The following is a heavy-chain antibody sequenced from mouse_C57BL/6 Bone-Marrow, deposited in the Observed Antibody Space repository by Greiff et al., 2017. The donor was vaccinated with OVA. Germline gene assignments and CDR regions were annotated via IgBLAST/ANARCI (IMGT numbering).Heavy chain of an antibody. CDR3: ARQLRLWFAY. CDR2: IWSGGST. D-gene: IGHD3-2*02. CDR1: GFSLTSYG. J-gene: IGHJ3*01. Sequence: QVHVKQSGPGLVQPSQSLSITCTVSGFSLTSYGVHWVRQSPGKGLEWLGVIWSGGSTDYNAAFISRLSISKDNSKSQVFFKMNSLQADDTAIYYCARQLRLWFAYWGQGTLVTVSA. V-gene: IGHV2-2*01.